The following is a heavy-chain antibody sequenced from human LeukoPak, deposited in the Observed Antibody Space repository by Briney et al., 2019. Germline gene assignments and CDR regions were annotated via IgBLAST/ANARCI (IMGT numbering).Heavy chain of an antibody. V-gene: IGHV4-34*01. CDR1: GGSFSGYY. D-gene: IGHD3-10*01. CDR3: ARRNVLLWFGELFSSYYFDY. Sequence: SETLSLTCAVCGGSFSGYYWSWIRQPPGKGLEWIGEINHSGSTNYNPSLKSRVTISVDTSKNQFSLKLSSVTAADTAVYYCARRNVLLWFGELFSSYYFDYWGQGTLVTVSS. J-gene: IGHJ4*02. CDR2: INHSGST.